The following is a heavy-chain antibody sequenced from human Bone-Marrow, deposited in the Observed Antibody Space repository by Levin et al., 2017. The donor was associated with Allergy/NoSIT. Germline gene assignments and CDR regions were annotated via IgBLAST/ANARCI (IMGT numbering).Heavy chain of an antibody. CDR2: ISGSGGST. V-gene: IGHV3-23*01. J-gene: IGHJ4*02. CDR3: AKTRPLEWLLYSTYFDY. CDR1: GFTFSSYA. Sequence: GESLKISCAASGFTFSSYAMSWVRQAPGKGLEWVSAISGSGGSTYYADSVKGRFTISRDNSKNTLYLQMNSLRAEDTAVYYCAKTRPLEWLLYSTYFDYWGQGTLVTVSS. D-gene: IGHD3-3*01.